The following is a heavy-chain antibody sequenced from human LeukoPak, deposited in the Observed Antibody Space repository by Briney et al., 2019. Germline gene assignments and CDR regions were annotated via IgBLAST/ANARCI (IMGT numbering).Heavy chain of an antibody. V-gene: IGHV4-59*01. J-gene: IGHJ4*02. CDR1: GGSISSYY. Sequence: SETLSLTCTASGGSISSYYWSWIRQPPGKGLEWIGYIYYSGSTNYNPSLKSRVTISVDTSKNQFSLKLSSATAADTAVYYCARGNDYSNYVLDYWGQGTLVTVSS. CDR3: ARGNDYSNYVLDY. CDR2: IYYSGST. D-gene: IGHD4-4*01.